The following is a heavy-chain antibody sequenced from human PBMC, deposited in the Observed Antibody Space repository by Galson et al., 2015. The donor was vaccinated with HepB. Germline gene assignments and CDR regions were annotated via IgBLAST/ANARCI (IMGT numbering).Heavy chain of an antibody. CDR1: GFTFSGSA. J-gene: IGHJ4*02. CDR3: SRLGDFSGYSSA. CDR2: IRSKGSNYAT. Sequence: SLRLSCAASGFTFSGSAIHWVRQAPGKGPEWVGRIRSKGSNYATLYVLSLKGRFTISRDDSKNMDYLYMKSLSIEDTAVYYCSRLGDFSGYSSAWGQGTLVTVSS. V-gene: IGHV3-73*01. D-gene: IGHD5-18*01.